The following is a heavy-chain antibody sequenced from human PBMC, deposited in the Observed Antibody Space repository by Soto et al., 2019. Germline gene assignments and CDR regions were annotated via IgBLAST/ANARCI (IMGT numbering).Heavy chain of an antibody. Sequence: GGSLRLSCAGSGFTFSASAMHWVRQASGKGLEWVGRIRSKANNYATAYAASVKGRFTISRDDSKNTAYLQMNSLNTEDTAVYYCTRHNSDYWGLGTLVTV. J-gene: IGHJ4*02. D-gene: IGHD2-21*01. CDR3: TRHNSDY. V-gene: IGHV3-73*01. CDR1: GFTFSASA. CDR2: IRSKANNYAT.